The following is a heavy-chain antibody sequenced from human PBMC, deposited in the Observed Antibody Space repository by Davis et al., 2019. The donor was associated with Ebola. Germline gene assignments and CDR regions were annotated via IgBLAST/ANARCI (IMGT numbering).Heavy chain of an antibody. CDR3: ARAQFGDVVLDY. J-gene: IGHJ4*02. Sequence: GESLKISCAASGFTLSGYWMHWVRQAPGKGLVWVSRINSDGSSTSYADSVKGRFTISRDNAKNTLYLQMNSLRAEDTAVYYCARAQFGDVVLDYWGQGTLVTVSS. D-gene: IGHD4-17*01. V-gene: IGHV3-74*01. CDR1: GFTLSGYW. CDR2: INSDGSST.